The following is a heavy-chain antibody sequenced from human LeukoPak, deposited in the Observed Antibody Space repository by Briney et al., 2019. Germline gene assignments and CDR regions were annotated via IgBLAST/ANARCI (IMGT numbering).Heavy chain of an antibody. CDR1: GFTFSYYA. CDR3: ARDAAGGDFVVVPAARGFDF. J-gene: IGHJ4*02. V-gene: IGHV3-21*01. D-gene: IGHD2-2*01. CDR2: ISSSSSYI. Sequence: GGSLRLSCAASGFTFSYYAMNWVRQAPGKGLEWVSSISSSSSYIYYADSVKGRFTISRDSAKNSLYLQMNSLRPEDTAVYYCARDAAGGDFVVVPAARGFDFWGQGTLVTVSS.